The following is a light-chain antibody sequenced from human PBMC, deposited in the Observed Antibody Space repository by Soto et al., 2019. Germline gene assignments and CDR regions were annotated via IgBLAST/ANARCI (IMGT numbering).Light chain of an antibody. V-gene: IGKV3-11*01. J-gene: IGKJ5*01. CDR3: PQRDGWTNT. CDR2: GAS. CDR1: QNVRTF. Sequence: EVVITQSPATLSLSPGERATLSCRASQNVRTFLDWYPQTPGQAPRLLIYGASNRDTGIPARFSGSGAGTECTCTISSLQPDDFEVDYCPQRDGWTNTFGQGTRLEIK.